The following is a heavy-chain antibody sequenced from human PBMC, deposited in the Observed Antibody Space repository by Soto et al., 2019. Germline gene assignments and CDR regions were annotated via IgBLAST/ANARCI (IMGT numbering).Heavy chain of an antibody. CDR3: ARIVGLYSGYDYGGYYYYGMDV. V-gene: IGHV2-26*01. J-gene: IGHJ6*02. D-gene: IGHD5-12*01. Sequence: QVTLKESGPVLVKPTETLTLTCTVSGFSLSNARMGVSWIRQPPGKALEWLAHIFSNDEKSYSTSLKSRLTISKXTXKXXVVLTMTNMDPVDTATYYCARIVGLYSGYDYGGYYYYGMDVWGQGTTVTVSS. CDR1: GFSLSNARMG. CDR2: IFSNDEK.